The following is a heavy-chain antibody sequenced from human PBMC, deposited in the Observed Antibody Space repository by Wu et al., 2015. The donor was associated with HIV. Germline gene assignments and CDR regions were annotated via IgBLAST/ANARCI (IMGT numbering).Heavy chain of an antibody. CDR2: INPKSGGT. J-gene: IGHJ4*02. CDR1: GYTFTGYY. D-gene: IGHD1-26*01. Sequence: QVQLVQSGAEVKKPGASVKVSCKASGYTFTGYYMHWVRQAPGQGLEWMGWINPKSGGTNYAQKFQGRVTMTRDTSISTAYMELSRLRSDDTAVYYCATDGRFTGNQFDYWGQGTLVTVSS. CDR3: ATDGRFTGNQFDY. V-gene: IGHV1-2*02.